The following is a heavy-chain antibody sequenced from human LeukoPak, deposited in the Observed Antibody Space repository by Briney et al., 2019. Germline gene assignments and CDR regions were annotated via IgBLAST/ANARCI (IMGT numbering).Heavy chain of an antibody. V-gene: IGHV3-30*18. CDR2: ISYDGSNK. D-gene: IGHD1-26*01. J-gene: IGHJ4*02. Sequence: GGSLRLSCAVSGFTFSSYGMHWVRQAPGKGLEWVAVISYDGSNKYYADSVRGRFIISRDSYKNTLYLQMNSLRAEDTAVYYCAKGGAQVGGQGTLVTVSS. CDR3: AKGGAQV. CDR1: GFTFSSYG.